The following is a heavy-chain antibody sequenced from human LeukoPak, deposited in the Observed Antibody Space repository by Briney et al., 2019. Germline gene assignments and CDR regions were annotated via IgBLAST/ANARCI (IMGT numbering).Heavy chain of an antibody. CDR2: VSSDGSST. CDR1: GFTFSSYY. CDR3: ARDQTVVPAAMLLSGYYYYGMDV. Sequence: GGSLRLSCAASGFTFSSYYMHWVRQAPGKGLVWVSRVSSDGSSTSYADSVKGRFTISRDNAKNSLYLQMNSLRAEDTAVYYCARDQTVVPAAMLLSGYYYYGMDVWGQGTTVTVSS. V-gene: IGHV3-74*01. D-gene: IGHD2-2*01. J-gene: IGHJ6*02.